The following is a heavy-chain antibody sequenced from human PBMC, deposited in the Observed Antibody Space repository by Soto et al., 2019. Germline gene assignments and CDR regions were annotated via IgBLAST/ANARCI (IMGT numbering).Heavy chain of an antibody. D-gene: IGHD6-19*01. Sequence: QVQLVESGGGVVQPGRSLRLSCAASGFTFSSYGMHWVRQAPGKGLEWVAVIWYDGSNKYYADSVKGRFTISRDNPKNPLYLQMNSMSGEDTAVYYCARARIAVAGTPDAFYIWGQGTMVTVS. CDR1: GFTFSSYG. CDR3: ARARIAVAGTPDAFYI. V-gene: IGHV3-33*01. CDR2: IWYDGSNK. J-gene: IGHJ3*02.